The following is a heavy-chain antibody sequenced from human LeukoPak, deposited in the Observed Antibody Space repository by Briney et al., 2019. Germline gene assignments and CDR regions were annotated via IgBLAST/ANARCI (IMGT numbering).Heavy chain of an antibody. V-gene: IGHV3-20*04. D-gene: IGHD3-22*01. Sequence: GGSLRLSCAASGFTFDDYGMSWVRQAPGKGLEWVSGINWNGGSTGYADSVKGRFTISRDNAKNSLYLQMNSLRAEDTALYYCARVVYYGSSGYKGQFDYWGQGTLVTVSS. J-gene: IGHJ4*02. CDR1: GFTFDDYG. CDR3: ARVVYYGSSGYKGQFDY. CDR2: INWNGGST.